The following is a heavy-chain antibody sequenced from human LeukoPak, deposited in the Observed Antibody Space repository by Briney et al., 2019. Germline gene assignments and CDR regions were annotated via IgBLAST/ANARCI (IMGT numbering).Heavy chain of an antibody. CDR2: IKRDGSEK. V-gene: IGHV3-7*01. Sequence: GGPLRLSCAVSGFTFSSYWMSWLRQAPGRGVEWVANIKRDGSEKYYVDSVKGRFTISRDNAKNSLYLQMNSLRAEDTAVYYWARWGYCSSTSCFRSNWFDPWGQGTLVTVSS. J-gene: IGHJ5*02. CDR1: GFTFSSYW. CDR3: ARWGYCSSTSCFRSNWFDP. D-gene: IGHD2-2*01.